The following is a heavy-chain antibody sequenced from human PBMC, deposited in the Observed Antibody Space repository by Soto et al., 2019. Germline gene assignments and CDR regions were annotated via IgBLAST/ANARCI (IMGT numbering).Heavy chain of an antibody. J-gene: IGHJ4*02. V-gene: IGHV3-74*01. Sequence: GGSVRLSCAASGFTVSSYWMQWVRQAPGKGLVWGSRINSDGSSTSYADSVKGRFTIARDNAKDTLDLQMNSLRAEDTAVYYCAVHSSSWYSFSRRDYWGQGTLVTVSS. CDR3: AVHSSSWYSFSRRDY. D-gene: IGHD6-13*01. CDR1: GFTVSSYW. CDR2: INSDGSST.